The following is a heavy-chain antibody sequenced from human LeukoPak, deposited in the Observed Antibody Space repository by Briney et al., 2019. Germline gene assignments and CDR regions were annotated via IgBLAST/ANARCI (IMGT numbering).Heavy chain of an antibody. J-gene: IGHJ6*03. CDR3: ARVKYSGSYSDYMDV. CDR2: IYSGGST. Sequence: PGGSLRLSCAASGFTVSSNYMSWVRQAPGKGLEWVSVIYSGGSTYYADSVKGRFTISRDNSKNTLYLQMSSLRAEDTAVYYCARVKYSGSYSDYMDVWGKGTTVTVSS. CDR1: GFTVSSNY. V-gene: IGHV3-66*02. D-gene: IGHD1-26*01.